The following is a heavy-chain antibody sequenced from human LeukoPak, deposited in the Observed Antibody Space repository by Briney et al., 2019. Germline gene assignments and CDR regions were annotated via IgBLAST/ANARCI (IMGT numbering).Heavy chain of an antibody. Sequence: PGGSLRLSCAASGFTFSSYSMNWVRQAPGKGLEWVSFISSSSAYISYADSVKGRFTISRDNAKNSLYLQMNSLRAEDTAVYYCAKRAFYGGNWGSGFDIWGQGTMVTVFS. V-gene: IGHV3-21*04. CDR1: GFTFSSYS. J-gene: IGHJ3*02. CDR2: ISSSSAYI. CDR3: AKRAFYGGNWGSGFDI. D-gene: IGHD4-23*01.